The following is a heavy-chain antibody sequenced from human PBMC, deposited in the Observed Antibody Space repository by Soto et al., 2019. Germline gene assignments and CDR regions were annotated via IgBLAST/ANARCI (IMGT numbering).Heavy chain of an antibody. D-gene: IGHD3-9*01. V-gene: IGHV3-9*01. Sequence: EVQLVESGGGLVQPGRSLRLSCAASGFTFDDYAMHWVRQAPGKGLEWVSGISWNSGSIGYADSVKGRFTISRDNAKTSLYLQMNGLKPKDTAFNSCEKKINPRLRYFDWGIPTNGMDVWGQGPTVTV. CDR1: GFTFDDYA. CDR3: EKKINPRLRYFDWGIPTNGMDV. J-gene: IGHJ6*02. CDR2: ISWNSGSI.